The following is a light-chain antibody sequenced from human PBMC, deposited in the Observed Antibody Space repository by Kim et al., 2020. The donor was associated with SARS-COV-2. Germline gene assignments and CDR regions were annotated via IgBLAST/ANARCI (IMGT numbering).Light chain of an antibody. CDR3: SSYTRTDTVV. CDR2: DVD. V-gene: IGLV2-14*03. J-gene: IGLJ2*01. Sequence: GQSRPISCTGTSSDVGGYKYVSWYRQQPGTAPKLMIYDVDNRPSGVSDRFSGSKSGNTASLTISGLQAEDEGDYYCSSYTRTDTVVFGGGTQLTVL. CDR1: SSDVGGYKY.